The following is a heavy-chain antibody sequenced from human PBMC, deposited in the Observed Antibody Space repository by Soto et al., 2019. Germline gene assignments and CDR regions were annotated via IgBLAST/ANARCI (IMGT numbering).Heavy chain of an antibody. CDR2: FVPLFGTT. V-gene: IGHV1-69*01. D-gene: IGHD3-16*01. J-gene: IGHJ4*02. CDR3: ATHGLGVSSPPYLDN. Sequence: QLVQSGSEVKKPGSSVKVSCQASGGTFSGYVVTWVRQAPGQGLEWMGEFVPLFGTTNYAQRFSGRITTTAEESTSTAYMELRTLRSDDTAVYYCATHGLGVSSPPYLDNWGQGTLVTVSS. CDR1: GGTFSGYV.